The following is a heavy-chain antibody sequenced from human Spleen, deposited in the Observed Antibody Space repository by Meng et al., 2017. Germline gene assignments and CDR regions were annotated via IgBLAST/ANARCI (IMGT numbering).Heavy chain of an antibody. D-gene: IGHD3-3*01. CDR3: ARGPRFLEWLLSDTDFDY. CDR1: GFTVSSNY. V-gene: IGHV3-53*01. CDR2: IYSGGST. Sequence: GGSLRLSCAASGFTVSSNYMSWVRQAPGKGLEWVSVIYSGGSTYYADSVKGRFTISRDNAKNTLYLQMNSLRAEDTAVYYCARGPRFLEWLLSDTDFDYWGQGTLVTVSS. J-gene: IGHJ4*02.